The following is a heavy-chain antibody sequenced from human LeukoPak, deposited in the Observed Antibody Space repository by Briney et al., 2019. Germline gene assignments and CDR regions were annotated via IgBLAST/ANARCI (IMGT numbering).Heavy chain of an antibody. Sequence: PSETLSLTCAVYGGSFSGYYWSWIRQPPGKGLEWIGEINHSGSTNYNPPLKSRVTISVDTSKNQFSLKLSSVTAADTAVYYCATHPIPLYGETYMPRVFDYWGQGTLVTVSS. D-gene: IGHD2-21*01. CDR2: INHSGST. V-gene: IGHV4-34*01. J-gene: IGHJ4*02. CDR3: ATHPIPLYGETYMPRVFDY. CDR1: GGSFSGYY.